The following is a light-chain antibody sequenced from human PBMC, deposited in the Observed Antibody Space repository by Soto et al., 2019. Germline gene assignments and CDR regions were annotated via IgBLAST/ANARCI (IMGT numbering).Light chain of an antibody. Sequence: DIVMTQSPLSLPATPGEPASISCRSSRSLLHSNGYNYLGWYLQKPGQSPQLLIYLGSNRASGVPDRFSGSGSGTDFTLKISRVEAEDVGVYYCMQALQTPYTFGPGTKLEIK. CDR3: MQALQTPYT. V-gene: IGKV2-28*01. CDR1: RSLLHSNGYNY. CDR2: LGS. J-gene: IGKJ2*01.